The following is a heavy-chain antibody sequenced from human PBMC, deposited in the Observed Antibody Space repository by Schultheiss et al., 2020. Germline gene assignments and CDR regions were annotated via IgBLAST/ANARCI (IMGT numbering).Heavy chain of an antibody. CDR2: MHYSGST. CDR3: ARRGTTVTNPFDY. V-gene: IGHV4-61*01. CDR1: GGSVSSGSYF. J-gene: IGHJ4*02. D-gene: IGHD4-17*01. Sequence: SQTLSLTCTVSGGSVSSGSYFWSWIRQPPGKGLEWIGYMHYSGSTNYNPSLKSRVTISVDTSKNQFSLKLSSVTAADTAVYYCARRGTTVTNPFDYWGQGTLVTVSS.